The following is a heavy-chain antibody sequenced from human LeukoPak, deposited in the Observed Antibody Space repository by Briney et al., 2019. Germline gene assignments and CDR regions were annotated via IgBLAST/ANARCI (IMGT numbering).Heavy chain of an antibody. Sequence: ASVKVSCKASGYTFTSYGISWVRQAPGQGIEWMGWISAYNGNTNYAQKLQGRVTMTTDTSTSTAYMELRSLRSDDTAVYYCARDWIVGATDLGGYWGQGTLVTVSS. CDR3: ARDWIVGATDLGGY. D-gene: IGHD1-26*01. CDR1: GYTFTSYG. J-gene: IGHJ4*02. CDR2: ISAYNGNT. V-gene: IGHV1-18*01.